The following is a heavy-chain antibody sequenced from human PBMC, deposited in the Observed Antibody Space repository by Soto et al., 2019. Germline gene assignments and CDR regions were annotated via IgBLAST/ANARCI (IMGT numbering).Heavy chain of an antibody. Sequence: HPGGSLRLSCAAYGFTFSSYDMHWVRQATGKGLEWVSAIGTAGDTYYPGSVKGRFTISRENAKNSLYLQMNSLRAGDTAVYYCARGQKRVAGPQGYYDYCYVMDVWGRGTTVTVSS. CDR1: GFTFSSYD. D-gene: IGHD6-19*01. J-gene: IGHJ6*02. CDR2: IGTAGDT. V-gene: IGHV3-13*04. CDR3: ARGQKRVAGPQGYYDYCYVMDV.